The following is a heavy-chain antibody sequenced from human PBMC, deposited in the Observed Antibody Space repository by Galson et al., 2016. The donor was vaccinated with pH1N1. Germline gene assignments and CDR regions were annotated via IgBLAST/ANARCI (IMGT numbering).Heavy chain of an antibody. V-gene: IGHV5-51*03. CDR2: IYPGDSDT. J-gene: IGHJ3*02. CDR1: GYSFSSYW. D-gene: IGHD3-10*01. CDR3: ARRRSLARNYFGSGSYAARAYDI. Sequence: QSGAEVKKPGDSLKIYCKGSGYSFSSYWIGWVRQMPGKGLEWMGIIYPGDSDTRYSPSFQGQVTMSADKSISAAYLQWSSLKASDSAMYYCARRRSLARNYFGSGSYAARAYDIWGQGT.